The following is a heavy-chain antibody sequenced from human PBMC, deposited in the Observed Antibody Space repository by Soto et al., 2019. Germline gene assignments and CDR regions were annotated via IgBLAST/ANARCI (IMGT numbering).Heavy chain of an antibody. CDR3: ARDGGSGRSYYCDGIDV. V-gene: IGHV1-2*04. CDR1: GYTFTGYY. D-gene: IGHD3-10*01. Sequence: ASVKVSCKASGYTFTGYYMHWVRQAPGQGLEWMGWINPNSGGTNYAQKFQGWVTMTRDTSISTAYMELSRLRSDDTAVYYCARDGGSGRSYYCDGIDVWGQGTTVTVSS. J-gene: IGHJ6*02. CDR2: INPNSGGT.